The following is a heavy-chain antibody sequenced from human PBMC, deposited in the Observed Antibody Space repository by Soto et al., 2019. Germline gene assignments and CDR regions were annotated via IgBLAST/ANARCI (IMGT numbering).Heavy chain of an antibody. D-gene: IGHD6-19*01. CDR2: ISSSSSTI. Sequence: GGSLRLSCAASGFTFSSYSMNWVRQAPGKGLEWVSYISSSSSTIYYADSVKGRFTISRDNAKNSLYLQMNSLRDEDTAVYYCARALSSSGSPRLDYYYYYGTDVWGQGTTVTVSS. J-gene: IGHJ6*02. V-gene: IGHV3-48*02. CDR3: ARALSSSGSPRLDYYYYYGTDV. CDR1: GFTFSSYS.